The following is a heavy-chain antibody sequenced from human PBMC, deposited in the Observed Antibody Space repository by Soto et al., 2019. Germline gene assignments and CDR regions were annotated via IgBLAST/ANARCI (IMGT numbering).Heavy chain of an antibody. V-gene: IGHV3-7*01. J-gene: IGHJ2*01. CDR2: IKQDGSEK. D-gene: IGHD6-13*01. Sequence: GGSLRLSCAASGFTFSSYWMSWVRQAPGKGLEWVANIKQDGSEKYYVDSVKGRFTISRDNAKNSLYLQMNSLRAEDTAVYYWARPSAQLAGYCYFDLWGRGTLVTVSS. CDR3: ARPSAQLAGYCYFDL. CDR1: GFTFSSYW.